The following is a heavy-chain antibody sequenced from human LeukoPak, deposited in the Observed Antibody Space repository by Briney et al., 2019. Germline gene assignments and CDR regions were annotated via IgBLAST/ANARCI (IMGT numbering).Heavy chain of an antibody. CDR3: AKRTEYCSSTRCAFWYFDL. CDR1: GITVSSYA. J-gene: IGHJ2*01. D-gene: IGHD2-2*01. Sequence: GGSLRLSCAASGITVSSYAMSWVRQAPGKGLDWVSSISGSGGSTHYADSVKGRFTISRDNAKNTLYLQMDSLRGEDTAVYSCAKRTEYCSSTRCAFWYFDLWGRGTLVTVSS. CDR2: ISGSGGST. V-gene: IGHV3-23*01.